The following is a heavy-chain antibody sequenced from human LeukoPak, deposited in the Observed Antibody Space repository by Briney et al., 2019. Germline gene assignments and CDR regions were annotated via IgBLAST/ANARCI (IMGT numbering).Heavy chain of an antibody. J-gene: IGHJ4*02. CDR2: ISGSGGST. V-gene: IGHV3-23*01. Sequence: GGSLRLSCAASGFTFSSYAMSWVRQAPGKGLELVSAISGSGGSTYYAGSLTDRVTISRDNAKNTLYLQMNSLRAEDTAAYYCAKEDYDSSGYYATFFDYWGRGTLVTVSS. D-gene: IGHD3-22*01. CDR1: GFTFSSYA. CDR3: AKEDYDSSGYYATFFDY.